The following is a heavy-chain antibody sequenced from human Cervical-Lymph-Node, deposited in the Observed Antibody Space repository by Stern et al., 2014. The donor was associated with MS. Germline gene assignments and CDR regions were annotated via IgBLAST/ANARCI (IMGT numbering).Heavy chain of an antibody. J-gene: IGHJ5*02. CDR2: SVSYGAT. V-gene: IGHV3-23*04. CDR3: GKDLHYWSADA. CDR1: GFAFRNFA. Sequence: EVQLVESGGGLVQPGGSLRLSCVASGFAFRNFAMTWVRQAPGKGLEWSSGSVSYGATHFAESVQGRYALSRDNSKNTLYLYMNSLRAKDTAVYYCGKDLHYWSADAWGQGTLVTVAS. D-gene: IGHD1-1*01.